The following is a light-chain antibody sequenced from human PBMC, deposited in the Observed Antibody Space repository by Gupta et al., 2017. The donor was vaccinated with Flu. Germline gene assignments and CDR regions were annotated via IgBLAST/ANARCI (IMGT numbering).Light chain of an antibody. CDR3: QTWGTGYVV. CDR2: LHADGRQ. CDR1: SGHSTYD. V-gene: IGLV4-69*01. J-gene: IGLJ2*01. Sequence: QVVLTQSPSATASLGASVKLTCTLRSGHSTYDIAWHQQQPEKGPRYLMALHADGRQTKGDGIPDRFSGSSSGAERYLSISSLQSEDEADYYCQTWGTGYVVFGGGTKLTVL.